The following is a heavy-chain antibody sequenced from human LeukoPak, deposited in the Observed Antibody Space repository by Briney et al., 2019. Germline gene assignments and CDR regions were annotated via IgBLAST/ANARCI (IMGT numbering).Heavy chain of an antibody. Sequence: SGPTLGHSTAPLTLTCTFSGISLGTTGLGVGWIRQPPVKALECVALTYWDECKRYTPSLKSTLTITKNTTKNQVVLTIANMDPVDTATYYCAHRCSSSWYFDYGAKETW. D-gene: IGHD6-13*01. CDR2: TYWDECK. CDR1: GISLGTTGLG. J-gene: IGHJ4*01. CDR3: AHRCSSSWYFD. V-gene: IGHV2-5*02.